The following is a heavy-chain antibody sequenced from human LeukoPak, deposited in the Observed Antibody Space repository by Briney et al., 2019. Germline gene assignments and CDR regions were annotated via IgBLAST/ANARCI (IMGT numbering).Heavy chain of an antibody. CDR2: IRSKAYGGTT. V-gene: IGHV3-49*04. CDR3: ARVQLRLEEAAAYDY. J-gene: IGHJ4*02. D-gene: IGHD6-13*01. Sequence: PGGSLRLSCTASGFTFGDYAMNWVRQAPGKGLEWVGFIRSKAYGGTTEYAASVKGRFTISRDDSKSIAYLQMNSLRAEDTAVYYCARVQLRLEEAAAYDYWGQGTLVTVSS. CDR1: GFTFGDYA.